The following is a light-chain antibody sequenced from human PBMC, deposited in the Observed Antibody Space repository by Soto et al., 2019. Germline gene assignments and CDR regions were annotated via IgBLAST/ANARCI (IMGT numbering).Light chain of an antibody. CDR2: AAS. V-gene: IGKV1-27*01. CDR1: QGINNY. CDR3: QKYSSVPV. Sequence: DIPMTQSPSSLSASVGDRVTITCRASQGINNYVAWYQQKPGKPPKLLIYAASTLQSGVPSRFSGSGSGTDFTLTSNILQPEDVATYSCQKYSSVPVFGHGTKVDIK. J-gene: IGKJ3*01.